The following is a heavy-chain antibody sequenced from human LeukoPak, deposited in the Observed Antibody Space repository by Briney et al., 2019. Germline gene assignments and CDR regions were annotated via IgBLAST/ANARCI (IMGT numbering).Heavy chain of an antibody. D-gene: IGHD3-9*01. CDR3: ARGPDYDILADYFDY. CDR1: GFTFSNYA. CDR2: ISYDGSNK. V-gene: IGHV3-30*04. J-gene: IGHJ4*02. Sequence: QPGGSLRLSCAASGFTFSNYALHWVRQAPGKGLEWVAVISYDGSNKFYADSVRGRFTISRDNSKNTLFLQMNSLRPEDTAVYYCARGPDYDILADYFDYWGQGTLVTVSS.